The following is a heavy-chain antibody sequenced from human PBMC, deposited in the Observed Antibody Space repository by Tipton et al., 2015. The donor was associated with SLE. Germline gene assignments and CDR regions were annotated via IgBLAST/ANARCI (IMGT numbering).Heavy chain of an antibody. CDR3: AKKTVFGVDQHHYYGVDV. J-gene: IGHJ6*02. V-gene: IGHV3-53*05. CDR1: EFSVSNNY. D-gene: IGHD3-3*01. CDR2: IHGGGST. Sequence: GSLRLSCVASEFSVSNNYMTWVRQAPGKGLEWVSDIHGGGSTDYADSVRGRFTISRDKSNNTLYLQMNSLTAEDTAVYYCAKKTVFGVDQHHYYGVDVWGRGTTVTVSS.